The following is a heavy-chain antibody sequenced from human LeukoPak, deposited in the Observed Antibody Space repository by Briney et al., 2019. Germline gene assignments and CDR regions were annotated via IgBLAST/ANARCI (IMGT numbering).Heavy chain of an antibody. CDR2: INPNSGGT. D-gene: IGHD4-17*01. Sequence: ASVKVSCKASGYTFTGYYMHWVRQAPGQGLEWMGWINPNSGGTNYAQKFQGRVTMTRDTSISTAYMELSSLRSEDTAVYYCAREKNDYGDYDYFDYWGQGTLVTVSS. CDR3: AREKNDYGDYDYFDY. CDR1: GYTFTGYY. V-gene: IGHV1-2*02. J-gene: IGHJ4*02.